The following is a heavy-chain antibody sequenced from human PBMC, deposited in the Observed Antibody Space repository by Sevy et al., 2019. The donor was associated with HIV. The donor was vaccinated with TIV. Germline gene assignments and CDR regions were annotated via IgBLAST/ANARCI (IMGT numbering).Heavy chain of an antibody. CDR3: ARGVGGNSRY. CDR1: DGSFSGYY. V-gene: IGHV4-34*01. D-gene: IGHD2-21*02. J-gene: IGHJ4*02. CDR2: INHSGST. Sequence: SETLSLTCAVYDGSFSGYYSSWIRQPPGKGLEWIGEINHSGSTNYNPSLKSRVTISVDTSKNQFSLKLSSVTAADTAVYYCARGVGGNSRYWGQGTLVTVSS.